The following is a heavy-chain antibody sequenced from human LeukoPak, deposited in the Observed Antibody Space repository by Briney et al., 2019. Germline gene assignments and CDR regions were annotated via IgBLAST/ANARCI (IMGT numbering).Heavy chain of an antibody. V-gene: IGHV4-61*02. J-gene: IGHJ4*02. CDR2: IYTSGST. Sequence: PSQTLSLTGTVSGGSISSGSYYWSWIRQPAGKGLEWIGRIYTSGSTNYNPSLKSRVTISVDTSKNQFSLKLSSVTAADTAVYYCARGSSYDSSGYQYWGQGTLVTVSS. CDR1: GGSISSGSYY. CDR3: ARGSSYDSSGYQY. D-gene: IGHD3-22*01.